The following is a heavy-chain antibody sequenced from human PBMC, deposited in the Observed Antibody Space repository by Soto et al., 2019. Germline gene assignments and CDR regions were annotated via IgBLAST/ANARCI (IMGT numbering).Heavy chain of an antibody. Sequence: VQLVESGGGLVQPGGSLRLSCAASGFTFSNYELNWVRQAPGKGLEWVSYISSSGLTIYYADSVKGRFTISRDNAKSSLYLQMNSLRAEDTAVYYCARGNWNYCGYWGQGTLVTVSS. J-gene: IGHJ4*02. CDR2: ISSSGLTI. D-gene: IGHD1-20*01. CDR1: GFTFSNYE. V-gene: IGHV3-48*03. CDR3: ARGNWNYCGY.